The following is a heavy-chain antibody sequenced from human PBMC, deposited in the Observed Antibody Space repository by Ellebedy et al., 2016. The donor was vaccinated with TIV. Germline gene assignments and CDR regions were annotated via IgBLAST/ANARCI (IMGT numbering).Heavy chain of an antibody. CDR3: ARYAVGAYYFDY. Sequence: PGGSLRLSCAASGFTFSSYAMSWVRQAPGKGLEWVAHIKTDGSETYYVDSVKGRFTISRENAKNALFLQMDGLRVEDTAIYYCARYAVGAYYFDYWGQGTLVTVSS. CDR2: IKTDGSET. J-gene: IGHJ4*02. D-gene: IGHD2-8*01. CDR1: GFTFSSYA. V-gene: IGHV3-7*01.